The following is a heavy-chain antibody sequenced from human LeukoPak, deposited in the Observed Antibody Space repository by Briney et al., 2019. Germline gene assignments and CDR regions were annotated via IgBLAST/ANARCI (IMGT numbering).Heavy chain of an antibody. CDR3: ARITYYYDTSGYSYYFDY. D-gene: IGHD3-22*01. CDR2: IYYSGST. V-gene: IGHV4-59*01. Sequence: PSETLSLTCTVSGGSISSYYWSWIRQPPGKGLEWIGYIYYSGSTNYNPSLKSRVTISVDTSKNQFSLKLSSVTAADTAVCYCARITYYYDTSGYSYYFDYWGQGTLVTVSS. CDR1: GGSISSYY. J-gene: IGHJ4*02.